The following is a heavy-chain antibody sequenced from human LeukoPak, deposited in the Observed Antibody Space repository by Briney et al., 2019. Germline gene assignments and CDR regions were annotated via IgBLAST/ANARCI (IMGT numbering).Heavy chain of an antibody. D-gene: IGHD2-2*01. J-gene: IGHJ6*02. CDR1: GYTFTSYG. V-gene: IGHV1-18*01. Sequence: ASVKVSCKASGYTFTSYGISWVRQAPGQGLEWMGWISAYNGNTNYAQKLQGRVTMTTDTSTSTAYMELRSLRSDDTAVSYCASGYAPDYYYYGMDVWGQGTTVTVSS. CDR2: ISAYNGNT. CDR3: ASGYAPDYYYYGMDV.